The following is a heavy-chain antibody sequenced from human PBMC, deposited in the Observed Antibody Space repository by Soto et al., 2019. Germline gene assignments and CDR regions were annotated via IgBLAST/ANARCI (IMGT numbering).Heavy chain of an antibody. D-gene: IGHD6-13*01. CDR1: GFTFSNAW. CDR3: TTEGIAAPRLSDY. J-gene: IGHJ4*02. V-gene: IGHV3-15*01. CDR2: IKSKTDGGTT. Sequence: EVQLVESGGGLVKPGGSLRLSCAASGFTFSNAWMSWVRQAPGKGLEWVGRIKSKTDGGTTDYAAPVKGRFTISRDDSKNTLYLQMNSLKTEDTAVYYCTTEGIAAPRLSDYWGQGTLVTVYS.